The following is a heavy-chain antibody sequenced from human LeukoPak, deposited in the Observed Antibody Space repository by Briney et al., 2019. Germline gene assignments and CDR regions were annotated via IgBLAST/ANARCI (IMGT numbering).Heavy chain of an antibody. J-gene: IGHJ4*02. Sequence: PGGSLRLSCAASGFTFSSYSMNWVRQAPGKGLDWVAVIRYDGNTKYYADSVKGRFTISRDTSNNTLYLQMNRLRVEDTALHYCAKDLRRLAVIGTPFDSWGQGALVTVSS. V-gene: IGHV3-30*02. D-gene: IGHD6-19*01. CDR3: AKDLRRLAVIGTPFDS. CDR1: GFTFSSYS. CDR2: IRYDGNTK.